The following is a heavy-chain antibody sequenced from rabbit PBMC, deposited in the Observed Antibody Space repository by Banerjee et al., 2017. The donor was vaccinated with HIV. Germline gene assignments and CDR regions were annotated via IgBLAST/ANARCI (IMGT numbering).Heavy chain of an antibody. Sequence: QEQLEESGGDLVKPEGSLTLTCTASGFSFSNKYVMCWVRQAPGKGLEWIGCIDAGSSGNTVYASWAKGRFTISKTSSTTVTLQMTSLTAADTATYFCARDGASGYNFNLWGQGTLVTVS. CDR2: IDAGSSGNT. CDR1: GFSFSNKYV. V-gene: IGHV1S45*01. D-gene: IGHD1-1*01. J-gene: IGHJ4*01. CDR3: ARDGASGYNFNL.